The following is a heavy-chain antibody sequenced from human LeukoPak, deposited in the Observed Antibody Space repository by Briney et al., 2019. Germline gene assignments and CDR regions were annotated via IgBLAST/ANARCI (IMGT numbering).Heavy chain of an antibody. CDR3: ARDKDVYFVC. J-gene: IGHJ4*02. Sequence: GGSLRLSCVGTGFTFSTYRMNWVRQAPGKGLEWVSSISSSSSYIYYADSVKGRITISRDNAKNSLYLQMNSLRVEDTAVYYCARDKDVYFVCWGQGTLVTVSS. CDR2: ISSSSSYI. CDR1: GFTFSTYR. V-gene: IGHV3-21*01.